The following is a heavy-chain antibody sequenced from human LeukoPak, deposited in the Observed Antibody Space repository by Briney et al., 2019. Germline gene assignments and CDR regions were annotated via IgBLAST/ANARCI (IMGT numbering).Heavy chain of an antibody. CDR1: GFTFSYYS. D-gene: IGHD6-13*01. V-gene: IGHV3-21*01. CDR3: AKVDRGDYSSSPVPYYNYYMNV. Sequence: GGSLRLSCAASGFTFSYYSMNWVRQAPGRGLEWVSCISSSSSLIFYSDSVRGRFTISRGNAKNLLYLHMNSLRVEDTAVYYCAKVDRGDYSSSPVPYYNYYMNVWGKGTTVTVSS. J-gene: IGHJ6*03. CDR2: ISSSSSLI.